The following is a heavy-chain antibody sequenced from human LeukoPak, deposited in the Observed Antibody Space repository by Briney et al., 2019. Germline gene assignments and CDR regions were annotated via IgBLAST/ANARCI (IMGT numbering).Heavy chain of an antibody. D-gene: IGHD3-22*01. CDR2: IIPIFGTA. CDR1: GGTFSSYA. J-gene: IGHJ4*02. V-gene: IGHV1-69*05. Sequence: ASVKVSCKASGGTFSSYAISWVRQAPGQGLEWMGKIIPIFGTANYAQKFQGRVTITTDESTSTAYMELRSLRSDDTAVYYCARRDSSGYSPYWGQGTLVTVSS. CDR3: ARRDSSGYSPY.